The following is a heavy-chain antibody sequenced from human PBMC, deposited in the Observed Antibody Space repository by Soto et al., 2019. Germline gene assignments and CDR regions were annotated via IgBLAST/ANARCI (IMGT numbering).Heavy chain of an antibody. Sequence: TLRLSCAASPFSFTTYFMHCVRHAPRTCLEWVAGISHDGSYKYYGDAVKGRFTIYRGTSKTAVYLEMQRLRPEDTAVSYCAKGLLAIVGTTLPRDAFNSWGQGNMVTVSS. J-gene: IGHJ3*02. V-gene: IGHV3-30*18. CDR2: ISHDGSYK. CDR3: AKGLLAIVGTTLPRDAFNS. D-gene: IGHD1-26*01. CDR1: PFSFTTYF.